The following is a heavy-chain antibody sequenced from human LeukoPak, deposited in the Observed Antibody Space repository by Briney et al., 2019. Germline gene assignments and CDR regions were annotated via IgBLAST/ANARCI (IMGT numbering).Heavy chain of an antibody. V-gene: IGHV1-18*01. CDR3: ARDTYDTIGNYLGY. D-gene: IGHD3-22*01. Sequence: ASVKVSCKASGYTFTNYGISWVRQAPGQGLEWMGWISAYNGNTNYAQKLQGRVTMTTDTSTSTAYMELRSLRFDDTAVYYCARDTYDTIGNYLGYWGQGTLVTVSS. J-gene: IGHJ4*02. CDR1: GYTFTNYG. CDR2: ISAYNGNT.